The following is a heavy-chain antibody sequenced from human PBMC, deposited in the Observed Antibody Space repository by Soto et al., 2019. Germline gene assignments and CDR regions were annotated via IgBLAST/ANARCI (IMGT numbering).Heavy chain of an antibody. J-gene: IGHJ3*02. CDR3: ARRKYYDSSGYYYGSYAFDI. CDR1: GYSFTSYW. Sequence: GEALKISCNGCGYSFTSYWSGWVRQKHGKGLEGMGIIYPGDSDTRYSPSFQGQVTISPDKSISTAYLQWSSLKASDTAMYYCARRKYYDSSGYYYGSYAFDIWGQGTMVTVSS. CDR2: IYPGDSDT. V-gene: IGHV5-51*01. D-gene: IGHD3-22*01.